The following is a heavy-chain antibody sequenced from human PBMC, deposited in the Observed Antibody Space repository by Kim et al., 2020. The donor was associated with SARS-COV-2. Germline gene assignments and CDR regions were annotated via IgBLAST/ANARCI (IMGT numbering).Heavy chain of an antibody. CDR3: ARHSEVAARLGWFDP. V-gene: IGHV5-51*01. Sequence: PSFQGQVTISADKSISTAYLQWSSLKASDTAMYYCARHSEVAARLGWFDPWGQGTLVTVSS. D-gene: IGHD6-6*01. J-gene: IGHJ5*02.